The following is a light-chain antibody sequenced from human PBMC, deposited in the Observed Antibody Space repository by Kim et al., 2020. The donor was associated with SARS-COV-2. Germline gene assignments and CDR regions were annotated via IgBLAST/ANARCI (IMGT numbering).Light chain of an antibody. V-gene: IGKV3-15*01. CDR1: QSVNNN. J-gene: IGKJ5*01. Sequence: EIVMTQSPATLSVSPGERATLSCRASQSVNNNLAWYQQKPGQTPRLLIYAASTRAEGVPARFSGSGSGTEFTLTISSLPSEDFAVYYCQQYNNWPSITFGQGTRLEIK. CDR3: QQYNNWPSIT. CDR2: AAS.